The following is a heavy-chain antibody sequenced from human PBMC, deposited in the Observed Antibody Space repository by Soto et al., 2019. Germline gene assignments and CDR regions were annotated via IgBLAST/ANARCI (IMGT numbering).Heavy chain of an antibody. Sequence: ASVKVSCKASGGTFSSYAISWVRQAPGQGLEWMGGIIPIFGIANYAQKFQGRVTITADESTSTAYMELSSLRSEDTAVYYCARTKGYSYGARAPFDYWGQGTLVTVSS. V-gene: IGHV1-69*13. D-gene: IGHD5-18*01. CDR1: GGTFSSYA. CDR2: IIPIFGIA. CDR3: ARTKGYSYGARAPFDY. J-gene: IGHJ4*02.